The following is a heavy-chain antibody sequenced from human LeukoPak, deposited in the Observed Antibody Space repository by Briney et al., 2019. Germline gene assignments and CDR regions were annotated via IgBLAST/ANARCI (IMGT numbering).Heavy chain of an antibody. Sequence: GESLKISCKSSGYSFTNYWIGWVRQMRGKGLEWMGIIYTGNSDNRYSPSFQGQVTISADKSISTAYLQWRSLKASDTAMYYCARWGTVTRFVVDYWGQGTLVTVSS. CDR1: GYSFTNYW. V-gene: IGHV5-51*01. CDR2: IYTGNSDN. D-gene: IGHD4-17*01. J-gene: IGHJ4*02. CDR3: ARWGTVTRFVVDY.